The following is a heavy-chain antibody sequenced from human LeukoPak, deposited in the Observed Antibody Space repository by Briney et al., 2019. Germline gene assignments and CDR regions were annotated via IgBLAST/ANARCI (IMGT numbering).Heavy chain of an antibody. CDR2: ITTYNGNT. J-gene: IGHJ6*03. D-gene: IGHD2-21*02. CDR1: GYTFTSYG. V-gene: IGHV1-18*01. Sequence: GASVKVSCKASGYTFTSYGISWVRQAPGQGLEWMGWITTYNGNTNYAQKLQGRVTMTTDTSTSTAYMELRSLRSDDAAVYYCARVECGGDCYGLPDYYYYMDVWGKGTTVTVSS. CDR3: ARVECGGDCYGLPDYYYYMDV.